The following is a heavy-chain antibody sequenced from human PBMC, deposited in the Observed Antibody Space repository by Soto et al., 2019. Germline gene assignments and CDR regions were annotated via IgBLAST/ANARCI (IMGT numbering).Heavy chain of an antibody. V-gene: IGHV1-3*01. CDR3: ARDSARYYDFWSGYLDRFDY. Sequence: ASVKVSCKASGYTFTSYAMHWVRQAPGQRLEWMGWINAGNGNTKYSQKFQGRVTITRDTSASTAYMELSSLRSEDTAVYYCARDSARYYDFWSGYLDRFDYWGQGTLVTVSS. J-gene: IGHJ4*02. D-gene: IGHD3-3*01. CDR2: INAGNGNT. CDR1: GYTFTSYA.